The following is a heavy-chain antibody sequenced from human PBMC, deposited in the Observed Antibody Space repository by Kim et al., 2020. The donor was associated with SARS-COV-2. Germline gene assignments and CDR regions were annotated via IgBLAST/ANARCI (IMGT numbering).Heavy chain of an antibody. CDR1: GFTFSSYW. CDR3: ARDLPSYPTAVADDY. Sequence: GGSLRLSCAASGFTFSSYWMSWVRQAPGKGLEWVANIKQDGSEKYYVDSVKGRFTISRDNAKNSLYLQMNSLRAEDTAVYYCARDLPSYPTAVADDYWGQGTLVTVSS. CDR2: IKQDGSEK. J-gene: IGHJ4*02. D-gene: IGHD6-19*01. V-gene: IGHV3-7*01.